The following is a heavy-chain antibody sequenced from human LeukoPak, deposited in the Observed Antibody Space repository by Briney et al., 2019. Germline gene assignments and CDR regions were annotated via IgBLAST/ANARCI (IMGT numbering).Heavy chain of an antibody. D-gene: IGHD2-2*01. Sequence: GGSLRLSCAASGFIFSSYWMSWVRQAPGKGLEWVANIKQDGSEKYYVDSVKGRFTISRDNAKNSLYLQMNSLRAEDTAVYYCAKGFTVVVPAAQVDYWGQGTLVTVSS. J-gene: IGHJ4*02. V-gene: IGHV3-7*01. CDR1: GFIFSSYW. CDR2: IKQDGSEK. CDR3: AKGFTVVVPAAQVDY.